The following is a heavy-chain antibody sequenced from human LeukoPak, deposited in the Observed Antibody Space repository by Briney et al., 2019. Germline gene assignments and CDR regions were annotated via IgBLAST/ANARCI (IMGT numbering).Heavy chain of an antibody. J-gene: IGHJ4*02. D-gene: IGHD3-3*01. Sequence: PGGSLRLSCAGSGFTFNHFGLHWVRQAPGKGLEWVSSITGSSGRTYYVDSVKGRFTISRDTSNNTLYLEMNSLGGEDTAVYYCAKGTRVGVTTPFDSWGQGTLVTVSS. CDR1: GFTFNHFG. V-gene: IGHV3-23*01. CDR2: ITGSSGRT. CDR3: AKGTRVGVTTPFDS.